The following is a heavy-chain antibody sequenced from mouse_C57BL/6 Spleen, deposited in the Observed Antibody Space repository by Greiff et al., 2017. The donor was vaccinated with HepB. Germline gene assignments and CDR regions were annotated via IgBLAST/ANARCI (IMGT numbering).Heavy chain of an antibody. Sequence: EVKVEESGPGMVKPSQSLSLTCTVTGYSITSGYDWHWIRHFPGNKLEWMGYISYSGSTNYNPSLKSRISITHDTSKNHFFLKLNSVTTEDTATYYCAREDYGSPFAYWGQGTLVTVSA. V-gene: IGHV3-1*01. CDR1: GYSITSGYD. CDR2: ISYSGST. CDR3: AREDYGSPFAY. D-gene: IGHD1-1*01. J-gene: IGHJ3*01.